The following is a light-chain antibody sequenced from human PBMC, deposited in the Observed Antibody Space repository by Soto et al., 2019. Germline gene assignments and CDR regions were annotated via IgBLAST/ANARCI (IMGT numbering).Light chain of an antibody. CDR3: SSYTSSSTLPYV. Sequence: QSVLTQPASVSGSPGQSITISCTGTTSDVGGYYSVSWYQQHPGKAPKLMIYDVTNRPSGVSNRFSGSKSGNTASLTISGLQAEDEADYYCSSYTSSSTLPYVFGTGTKVTVL. CDR2: DVT. J-gene: IGLJ1*01. V-gene: IGLV2-14*01. CDR1: TSDVGGYYS.